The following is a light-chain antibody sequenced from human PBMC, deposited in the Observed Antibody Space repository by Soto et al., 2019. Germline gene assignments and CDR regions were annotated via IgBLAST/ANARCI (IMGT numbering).Light chain of an antibody. CDR2: DES. Sequence: EVVLTQSPATLSVSPGEGASLSCRASQNVGTSLAWYQQKPGQPPRLLIYDESSRATGIPDRFSGSGSGTDFTLTISRLEPEDCAVFYCQQYASSPYTFGQGTKLEIK. J-gene: IGKJ2*01. CDR3: QQYASSPYT. CDR1: QNVGTS. V-gene: IGKV3-20*01.